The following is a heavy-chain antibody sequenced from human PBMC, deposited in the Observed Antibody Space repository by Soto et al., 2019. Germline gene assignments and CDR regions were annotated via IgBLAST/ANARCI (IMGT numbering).Heavy chain of an antibody. Sequence: QVQLQESGPGLVEPSGTLSLTCGVSGDSFSSSNWWTWIRQPPGKGLECIGYILHTGHTDYRPSLDSRITISIDTSKKEFSLHLTSVTATYTAVYYCARSPRRVDGKWFFDYWGPGALVTVSS. CDR2: ILHTGHT. V-gene: IGHV4-4*02. J-gene: IGHJ4*02. CDR3: ARSPRRVDGKWFFDY. D-gene: IGHD3-22*01. CDR1: GDSFSSSNW.